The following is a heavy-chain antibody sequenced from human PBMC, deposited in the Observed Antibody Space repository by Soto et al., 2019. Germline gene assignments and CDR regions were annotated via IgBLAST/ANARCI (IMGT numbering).Heavy chain of an antibody. V-gene: IGHV4-31*03. CDR1: GGSISSGDYY. D-gene: IGHD3-22*01. CDR2: IYFSGTT. CDR3: ARRDRSGFSYWLDT. Sequence: ASETLSLTCTVSGGSISSGDYYWSWIRQHPGKGLEWIGTIYFSGTTYYNPSLKSRVTISVDTSKNQFSLNLSSATAADTAVYYCARRDRSGFSYWLDTWGQGTLVTVSS. J-gene: IGHJ5*02.